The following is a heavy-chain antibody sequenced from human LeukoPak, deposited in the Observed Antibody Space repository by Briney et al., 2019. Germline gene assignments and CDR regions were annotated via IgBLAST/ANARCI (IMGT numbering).Heavy chain of an antibody. Sequence: SETLSLTCTVSGGSISNSNYYWGWIRQPPGEGVEWIGNIYYSGSHYYNPSLKSRVTITVDTSKNQFSLKLSSVTAADTAVYYCARAGCGGGSCYQSRGAFDIWGQGTMVTVSS. CDR1: GGSISNSNYY. CDR2: IYYSGSH. V-gene: IGHV4-39*07. J-gene: IGHJ3*02. D-gene: IGHD2-15*01. CDR3: ARAGCGGGSCYQSRGAFDI.